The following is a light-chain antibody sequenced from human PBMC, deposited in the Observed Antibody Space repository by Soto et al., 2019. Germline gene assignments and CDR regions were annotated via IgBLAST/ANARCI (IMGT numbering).Light chain of an antibody. V-gene: IGLV1-40*01. Sequence: QSLLTQPPSVSGAPGKRFTISCTGSSSNIGAGYDVHWYQQLPGTAPKLLIYGNSNRPSGVPDRFSGSKSGTSASLAITGLQAEDEADYYCQSYASSLSGHVFGTGTKVTVL. J-gene: IGLJ1*01. CDR2: GNS. CDR1: SSNIGAGYD. CDR3: QSYASSLSGHV.